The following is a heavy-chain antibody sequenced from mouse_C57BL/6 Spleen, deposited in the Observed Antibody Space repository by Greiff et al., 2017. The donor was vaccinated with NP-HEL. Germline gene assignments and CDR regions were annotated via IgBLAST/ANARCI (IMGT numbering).Heavy chain of an antibody. CDR2: IYPGGGYT. Sequence: QVQLKQSGAELVRPGTSVKMSCKASGYTFTNYWIGWAKQRPGHGLEWIGDIYPGGGYTNYNEKFKGKATLTADKSSSTAYMQFSSLTSEDSAIYYCARSESYYWYFDVWGTGTTVTVSS. V-gene: IGHV1-63*01. J-gene: IGHJ1*03. CDR1: GYTFTNYW. D-gene: IGHD2-12*01. CDR3: ARSESYYWYFDV.